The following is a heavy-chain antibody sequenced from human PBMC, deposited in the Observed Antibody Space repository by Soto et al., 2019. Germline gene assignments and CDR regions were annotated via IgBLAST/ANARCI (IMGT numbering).Heavy chain of an antibody. J-gene: IGHJ5*02. CDR2: IYHGGST. CDR1: GCSIINGYD. Sequence: SEPLSLTCAVSGCSIINGYDWGWLRKPPGKGVEGSGSIYHGGSTYYNPSLNSRVTLSIDMTNNHASLILNSVTAADTAVYYCARVGPWVPYYYDSSPYTFENWFDPWGQGTLVTVSS. D-gene: IGHD3-22*01. CDR3: ARVGPWVPYYYDSSPYTFENWFDP. V-gene: IGHV4-38-2*01.